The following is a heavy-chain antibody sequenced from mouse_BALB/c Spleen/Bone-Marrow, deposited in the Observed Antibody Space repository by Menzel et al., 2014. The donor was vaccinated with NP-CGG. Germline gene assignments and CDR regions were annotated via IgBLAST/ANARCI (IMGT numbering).Heavy chain of an antibody. CDR3: ARRGHGFAWFAY. J-gene: IGHJ3*01. CDR1: GYTFSSYW. V-gene: IGHV1-9*01. Sequence: VQLQQSGTELMKPGASVKISCKATGYTFSSYWIEWVNQRPGHGLEWIGEILPGSGSTNYNEKFKGKATFTADTSSNTAYMQRSSLTSEDSAVYYWARRGHGFAWFAYWGQGTLVTVSA. D-gene: IGHD1-2*01. CDR2: ILPGSGST.